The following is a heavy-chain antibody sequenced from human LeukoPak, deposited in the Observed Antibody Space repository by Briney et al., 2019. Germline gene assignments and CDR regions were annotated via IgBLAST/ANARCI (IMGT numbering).Heavy chain of an antibody. CDR3: AKGGRDTSKYYFDY. CDR2: VWFAESSQ. J-gene: IGHJ4*02. CDR1: GFNFGIYG. D-gene: IGHD1-26*01. Sequence: GGSLRLSCTASGFNFGIYGMHWVRQAPGKGLEWVAAVWFAESSQSYPDSVKGRFTISRDNSKNTVWLEMSSLRVEDTAVYYCAKGGRDTSKYYFDYWGQGTQVTVSS. V-gene: IGHV3-30*02.